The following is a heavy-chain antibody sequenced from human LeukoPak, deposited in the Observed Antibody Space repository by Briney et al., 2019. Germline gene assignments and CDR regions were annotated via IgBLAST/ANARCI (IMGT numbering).Heavy chain of an antibody. CDR1: GGSISSYY. CDR2: IYYSGST. CDR3: ARDPSGRWFDP. V-gene: IGHV4-59*01. J-gene: IGHJ5*02. Sequence: PSETLSLTCTVSGGSISSYYWSWIRQPPGKGLEWIGYIYYSGSTNYNPSLKSLVTISVDTSKNQFSLKLSSVTAADTAVYYCARDPSGRWFDPWGQGTLVTVSS.